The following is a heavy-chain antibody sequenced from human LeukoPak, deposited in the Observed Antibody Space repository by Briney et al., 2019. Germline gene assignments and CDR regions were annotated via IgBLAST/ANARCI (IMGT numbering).Heavy chain of an antibody. CDR3: ARAYHADSSGWGY. J-gene: IGHJ4*02. Sequence: GGSLRLSCAASGFTFNTYWMHWIRQAPGKGLEWVSRIKTDGSSTTYADSVKGRFTIPRDNAKSTLYLQMNSLRAEDTAVYYCARAYHADSSGWGYWGQGTLVTVSS. CDR1: GFTFNTYW. V-gene: IGHV3-74*01. CDR2: IKTDGSST. D-gene: IGHD3-22*01.